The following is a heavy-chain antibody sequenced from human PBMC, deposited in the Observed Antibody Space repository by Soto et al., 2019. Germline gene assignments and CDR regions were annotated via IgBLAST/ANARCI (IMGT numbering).Heavy chain of an antibody. CDR2: MNPNSGNT. Sequence: QVQLVQSGAEVKKPGASVKVSCKASGYTFTSYDINWVRQATGQGLEWMGWMNPNSGNTGYAQKFQGRVTMTRNTSISTAYMELSSLRSEDTATFYCARATYTSGGSATFAMDVWGQGTTVTVSS. CDR3: ARATYTSGGSATFAMDV. CDR1: GYTFTSYD. D-gene: IGHD3-10*01. V-gene: IGHV1-8*01. J-gene: IGHJ6*02.